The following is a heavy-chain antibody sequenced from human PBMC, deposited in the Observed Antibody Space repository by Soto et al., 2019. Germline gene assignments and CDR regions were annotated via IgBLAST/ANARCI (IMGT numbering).Heavy chain of an antibody. Sequence: GASVKVSCKSSGGTFSSYTISWVRQAPAPGLEWKGKIIPILGIANYAQKFQGRVTFTADKSTSTACMELSSLRSEDTAVYYCARLMVAATNHDAFDIWGQGTMVTVSS. CDR2: IIPILGIA. J-gene: IGHJ3*02. V-gene: IGHV1-69*02. CDR1: GGTFSSYT. CDR3: ARLMVAATNHDAFDI. D-gene: IGHD2-15*01.